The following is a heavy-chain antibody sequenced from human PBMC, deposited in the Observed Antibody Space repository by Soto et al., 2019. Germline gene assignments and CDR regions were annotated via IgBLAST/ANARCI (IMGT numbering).Heavy chain of an antibody. D-gene: IGHD2-2*01. V-gene: IGHV3-74*03. Sequence: DVQLVESGGGSAQPGGSLTLSCEASGFSFSSHWMHWVRQAPGRGLMWVSRINSDGSDTMYADSVKGRFTISRDNAKNTVYLQMNGLRAEDTGLYYCTSSGGHSAINAVDFWGQGAMVTVSS. CDR1: GFSFSSHW. CDR2: INSDGSDT. J-gene: IGHJ3*01. CDR3: TSSGGHSAINAVDF.